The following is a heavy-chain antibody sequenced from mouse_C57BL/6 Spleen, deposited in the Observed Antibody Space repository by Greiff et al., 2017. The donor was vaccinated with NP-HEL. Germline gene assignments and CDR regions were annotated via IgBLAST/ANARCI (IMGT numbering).Heavy chain of an antibody. CDR3: AVITGTFAD. Sequence: LQESGAELARPGASVKLSCKASGYTFTSYGISWVKQRTGQGLEWIGEIYPRSGNTYYTEKFKGKATLTADKSSSTAYMELRSLTSEDSAVYFCAVITGTFADWGQGTLVTVSA. CDR1: GYTFTSYG. J-gene: IGHJ3*01. V-gene: IGHV1-81*01. D-gene: IGHD4-1*01. CDR2: IYPRSGNT.